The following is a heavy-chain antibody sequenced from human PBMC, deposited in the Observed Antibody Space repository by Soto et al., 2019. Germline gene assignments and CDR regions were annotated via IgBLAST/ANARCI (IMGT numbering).Heavy chain of an antibody. J-gene: IGHJ4*02. V-gene: IGHV3-30*18. CDR2: ISYDGSNK. CDR3: AKLNYDILTGFNFYVGHNNDY. D-gene: IGHD3-9*01. CDR1: GFTFSSYG. Sequence: GGSLRLSCAASGFTFSSYGMHWVRQAPGKGLEWVAVISYDGSNKYYADSVKGRFTISRDNSKNTLYLQMNSLRAEDTAVYYCAKLNYDILTGFNFYVGHNNDYWGQGTLVTVSS.